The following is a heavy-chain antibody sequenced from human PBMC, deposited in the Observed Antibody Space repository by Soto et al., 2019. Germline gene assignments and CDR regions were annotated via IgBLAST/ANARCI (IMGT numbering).Heavy chain of an antibody. V-gene: IGHV4-59*01. D-gene: IGHD2-2*01. J-gene: IGHJ1*01. CDR1: GGPISSYY. CDR3: ARAVRCSSTSCYAGGVEYFQH. Sequence: SETLSLTCTVSGGPISSYYWSWIRQPPGKGLEWIGYIYYSGSTNYNPSLKSRVTISVDTSKNQFSLKLSSVTAADTAVYYCARAVRCSSTSCYAGGVEYFQHWGQGTLVTVSS. CDR2: IYYSGST.